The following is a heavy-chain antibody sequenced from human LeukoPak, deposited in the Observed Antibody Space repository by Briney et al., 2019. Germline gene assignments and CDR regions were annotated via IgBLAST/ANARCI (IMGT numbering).Heavy chain of an antibody. CDR2: IIPILGIA. J-gene: IGHJ5*02. CDR3: ARDLRGYGSGSYGWFDP. V-gene: IGHV1-69*04. D-gene: IGHD3-10*01. CDR1: GGTFSSYA. Sequence: SVKVSCKASGGTFSSYAISWVRQAPGQGLEWMGRIIPILGIANYAQKFQGRVTITAEKSTSTAYMELSSLRSEDTAVYYCARDLRGYGSGSYGWFDPWGQGTLVTVSS.